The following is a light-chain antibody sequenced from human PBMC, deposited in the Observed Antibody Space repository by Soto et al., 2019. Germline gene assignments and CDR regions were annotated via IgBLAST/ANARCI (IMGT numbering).Light chain of an antibody. CDR2: GAS. CDR1: QSVSSSY. J-gene: IGKJ1*01. Sequence: EIVLTQSPGTLPLSPGERATLSCRASQSVSSSYLAWYQQKPGQAPRLLIYGASSRATGIPDRFSGSGSGTDFTLTISRLEPEDFAVYYCQQYGSSPGTFGQGTK. V-gene: IGKV3-20*01. CDR3: QQYGSSPGT.